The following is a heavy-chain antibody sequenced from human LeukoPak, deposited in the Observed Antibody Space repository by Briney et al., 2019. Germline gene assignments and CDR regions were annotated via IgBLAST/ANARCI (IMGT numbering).Heavy chain of an antibody. CDR1: GFTFSSYS. CDR3: ARGLHYYGSGSYNPSPTDP. Sequence: GGSLRLSCAASGFTFSSYSMNWVRQAPGKGPEGISYISSGSGSKYYADSVKGRFTVSRDNAKNSLYLQMNSLRGEDTAVYYCARGLHYYGSGSYNPSPTDPWGQGTLVTVSS. CDR2: ISSGSGSK. D-gene: IGHD3-10*01. J-gene: IGHJ5*02. V-gene: IGHV3-21*01.